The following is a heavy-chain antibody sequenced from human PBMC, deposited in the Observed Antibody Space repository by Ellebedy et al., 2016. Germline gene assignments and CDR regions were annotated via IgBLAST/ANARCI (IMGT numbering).Heavy chain of an antibody. J-gene: IGHJ4*02. CDR1: GFPFTSHG. CDR2: IWYDGSNK. D-gene: IGHD2-2*01. Sequence: GGSLRLSCSASGFPFTSHGMHWVRQAPGKGLEWVAVIWYDGSNKYYADSVKGRFTISRDNSKNMVYLQMNSLRPEDTAVYYCARDGKYQLLLSYYFDSWGQGTLVTVSS. CDR3: ARDGKYQLLLSYYFDS. V-gene: IGHV3-33*08.